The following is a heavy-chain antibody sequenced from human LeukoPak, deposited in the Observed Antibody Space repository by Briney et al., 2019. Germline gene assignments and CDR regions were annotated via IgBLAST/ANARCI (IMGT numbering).Heavy chain of an antibody. J-gene: IGHJ4*02. V-gene: IGHV4-39*07. Sequence: SETLSLTCTVSGGSISSSSYYWGWIRQPPGKGLEWIGSNYHSGSTYYNPSLKSRVTISVDTSKNQFSLKLSSVTAADTAVYYCARLHYYGDYIYWGQGTLVTVSS. CDR3: ARLHYYGDYIY. CDR1: GGSISSSSYY. CDR2: NYHSGST. D-gene: IGHD4-17*01.